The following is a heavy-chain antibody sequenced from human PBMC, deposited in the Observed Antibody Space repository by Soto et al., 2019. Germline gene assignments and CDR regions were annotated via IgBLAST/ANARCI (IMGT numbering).Heavy chain of an antibody. J-gene: IGHJ4*02. CDR3: ARQIYDSDGDPNFQYYFDS. CDR2: IDPSDSQT. V-gene: IGHV5-10-1*01. CDR1: GYSFAGYW. D-gene: IGHD2-21*01. Sequence: GESLKISCKGSGYSFAGYWITRVRQMPGKGLEWMGRIDPSDSQTYYSPSFRGHVTISAAKSITTVFLQWSSLRASDTAMYYSARQIYDSDGDPNFQYYFDSWGQGTLVTVSS.